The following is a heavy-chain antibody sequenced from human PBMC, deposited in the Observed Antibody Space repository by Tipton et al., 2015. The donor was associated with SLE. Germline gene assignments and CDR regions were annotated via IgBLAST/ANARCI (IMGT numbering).Heavy chain of an antibody. Sequence: TLSLTCTVSGCPISGHYWTWIRQPPGKGLEYIGYIHYSGSYDYNPSPKSRVTTSLDTSKNHFSLKVTSVTAADTAVYYCAGLGPPAKVGGSTYYHPLDVWGQGTTVPVSS. V-gene: IGHV4-59*11. D-gene: IGHD3-22*01. J-gene: IGHJ6*02. CDR3: AGLGPPAKVGGSTYYHPLDV. CDR2: IHYSGSY. CDR1: GCPISGHY.